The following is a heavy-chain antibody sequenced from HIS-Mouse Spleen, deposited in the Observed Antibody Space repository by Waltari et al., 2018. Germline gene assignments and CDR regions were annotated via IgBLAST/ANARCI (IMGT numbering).Heavy chain of an antibody. J-gene: IGHJ5*02. CDR1: GYSISSGYY. CDR2: IYHSGST. Sequence: QVQLQESGPGLVKPSETLSLTCTVSGYSISSGYYWGWLRQPPGQGLEWIGSIYHSGSTYYNPSLKSRVTISVDTSKNQFSLKLSSVTAADTAVYYCARGSDSSGYYHKTDNWFDPWGQGTLVTVSS. CDR3: ARGSDSSGYYHKTDNWFDP. D-gene: IGHD3-22*01. V-gene: IGHV4-38-2*02.